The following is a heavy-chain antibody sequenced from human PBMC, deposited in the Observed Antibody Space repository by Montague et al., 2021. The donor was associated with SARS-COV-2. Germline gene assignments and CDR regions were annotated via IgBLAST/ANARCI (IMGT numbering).Heavy chain of an antibody. V-gene: IGHV4-34*01. J-gene: IGHJ6*03. D-gene: IGHD3-10*01. CDR3: ARLRDGVVPSPILGVGPYYSYYYMDV. CDR2: INHGGST. Sequence: SETLSLTCAVHGTSFSGYYWNWIRQPPGKGLEWIGEINHGGSTKYSPSLKSRLTISADTSKNQFSLELTSVAAADTAVYYYARLRDGVVPSPILGVGPYYSYYYMDVWGRGTTVTVSS. CDR1: GTSFSGYY.